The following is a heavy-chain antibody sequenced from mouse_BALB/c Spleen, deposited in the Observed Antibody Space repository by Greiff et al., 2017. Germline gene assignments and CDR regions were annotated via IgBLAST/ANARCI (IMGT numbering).Heavy chain of an antibody. V-gene: IGHV1-69*02. Sequence: VQLQQSGAELVRPGASVKLSCKASGYTFTSYWINWVKQRPGQGLEWIGNIYPSDSYTNYNQKFKDKATLTVDKSSSTAYMQLSSPTSEDSAVYYCTRDGNYAMDYWGQGTSVTVSS. D-gene: IGHD2-1*01. CDR3: TRDGNYAMDY. J-gene: IGHJ4*01. CDR2: IYPSDSYT. CDR1: GYTFTSYW.